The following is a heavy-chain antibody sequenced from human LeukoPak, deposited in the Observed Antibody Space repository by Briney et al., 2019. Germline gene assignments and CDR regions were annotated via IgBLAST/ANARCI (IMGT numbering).Heavy chain of an antibody. D-gene: IGHD5-12*01. J-gene: IGHJ4*02. Sequence: SSETLSLTCAVYGGSFSGYYWSWIRQPPGKGLEWIGEINHSGSTNYNPSLKSRVTISVDTSKNQFSLKLSSVTAADTAVYYCARGVIRLPFDYWGQGTLVTVSS. V-gene: IGHV4-34*01. CDR1: GGSFSGYY. CDR3: ARGVIRLPFDY. CDR2: INHSGST.